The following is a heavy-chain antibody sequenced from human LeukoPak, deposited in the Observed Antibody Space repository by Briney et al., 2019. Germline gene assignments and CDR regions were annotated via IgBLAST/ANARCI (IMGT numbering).Heavy chain of an antibody. J-gene: IGHJ3*02. V-gene: IGHV3-48*01. CDR1: EFSLRSYS. Sequence: GGSLRLSCGASEFSLRSYSMDWVRQAPGKGLEWVSHINSGSSTICYADSVKGRFTISRDNAGNSLYLHMNSLRAEDTAVYYCARVLLERPGIDSFDMWGQGTMVTVSS. CDR3: ARVLLERPGIDSFDM. D-gene: IGHD1-1*01. CDR2: INSGSSTI.